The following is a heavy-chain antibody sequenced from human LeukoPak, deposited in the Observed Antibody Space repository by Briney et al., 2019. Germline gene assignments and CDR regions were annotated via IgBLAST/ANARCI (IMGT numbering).Heavy chain of an antibody. Sequence: GGSLRLSCAASGFTFSSYAMSWVRQAPGKGLEWVSAISGSGGSTYYADSVKGRFAISRDNSKNTLYLQMNSLRAEDTAVYYCATNTAMVVWVDYWGQGTLVTVSS. V-gene: IGHV3-23*01. J-gene: IGHJ4*02. CDR1: GFTFSSYA. D-gene: IGHD5-18*01. CDR2: ISGSGGST. CDR3: ATNTAMVVWVDY.